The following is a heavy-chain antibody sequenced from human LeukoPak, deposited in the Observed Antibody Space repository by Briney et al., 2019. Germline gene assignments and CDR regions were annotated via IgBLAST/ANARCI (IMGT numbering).Heavy chain of an antibody. CDR3: ARDGAATGTDFDY. D-gene: IGHD6-13*01. J-gene: IGHJ4*02. CDR2: IRGSGSST. CDR1: GFTFSSYG. V-gene: IGHV3-21*01. Sequence: GGSLRLSCAASGFTFSSYGMTWVRQAPGKGLEWVSSIRGSGSSTFYADSVKGRFTISRDNAKNSLYLQINSLRAEDTAVYYCARDGAATGTDFDYWGQGTLVTVSS.